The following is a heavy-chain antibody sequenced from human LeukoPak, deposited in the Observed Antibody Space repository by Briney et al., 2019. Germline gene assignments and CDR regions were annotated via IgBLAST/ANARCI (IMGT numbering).Heavy chain of an antibody. CDR2: ISYDGSNK. CDR3: ARVRLGAVGYYGMDV. CDR1: GFTFSSYA. D-gene: IGHD1-26*01. J-gene: IGHJ6*02. Sequence: GGSLRLSCAASGFTFSSYAMHWVRQAPGKGLEWVAVISYDGSNKYYADSVKGRFTISRDNYKNKMYLQMNRLRAEDPAVYYCARVRLGAVGYYGMDVWGQGTMVTVSS. V-gene: IGHV3-30-3*01.